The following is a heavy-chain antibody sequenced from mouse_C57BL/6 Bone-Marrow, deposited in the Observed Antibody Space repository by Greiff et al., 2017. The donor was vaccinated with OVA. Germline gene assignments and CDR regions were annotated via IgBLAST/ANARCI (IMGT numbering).Heavy chain of an antibody. CDR1: GFTFSSYA. CDR3: ARDTLTGTRGVYFDY. J-gene: IGHJ2*01. D-gene: IGHD4-1*01. Sequence: EVQGVESGGGLVKPGGSLKLSCAASGFTFSSYAMSWVRQTPEKRLEWVATISDGGSYTYYPDNVKGRFTISRDNAKNNLYLQMSHLKSEDTAMYYCARDTLTGTRGVYFDYWGQGTTLTVSS. CDR2: ISDGGSYT. V-gene: IGHV5-4*01.